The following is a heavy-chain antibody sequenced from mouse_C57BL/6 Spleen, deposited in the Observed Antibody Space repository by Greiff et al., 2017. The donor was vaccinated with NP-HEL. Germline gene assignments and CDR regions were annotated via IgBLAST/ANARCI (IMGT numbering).Heavy chain of an antibody. CDR3: ARTMDGYYGWFAY. Sequence: EVQLVESEGGLVQPGRSMKLSCTASGFTFSDYYMAWVRQVPEKGLEWVANINYDGSSTYYLDSLKSRFIISRDNAKNILYLQMSSLKSEDTATYYCARTMDGYYGWFAYWGQGTLVTVSA. J-gene: IGHJ3*01. D-gene: IGHD2-3*01. V-gene: IGHV5-16*01. CDR2: INYDGSST. CDR1: GFTFSDYY.